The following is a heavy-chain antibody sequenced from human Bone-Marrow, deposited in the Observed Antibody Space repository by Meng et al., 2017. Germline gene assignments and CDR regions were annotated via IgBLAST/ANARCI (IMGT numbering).Heavy chain of an antibody. Sequence: ASVKVSCKASGYTFTSYAMNWVRQAPGQGLEWMGWINTNTGNPTYAQGFTGRFVFSLDTSVSTAYLQISSLKAEDTAVYYCARDYCSGGSCYSSYYYYYGMDVWGQGTTVTVSS. D-gene: IGHD2-15*01. J-gene: IGHJ6*02. V-gene: IGHV7-4-1*02. CDR1: GYTFTSYA. CDR3: ARDYCSGGSCYSSYYYYYGMDV. CDR2: INTNTGNP.